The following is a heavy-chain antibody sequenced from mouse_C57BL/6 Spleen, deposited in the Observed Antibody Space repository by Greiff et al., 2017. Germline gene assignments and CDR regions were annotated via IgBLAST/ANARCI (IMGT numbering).Heavy chain of an antibody. CDR1: GFTFSSYT. CDR3: ARQGDPAGYFDY. V-gene: IGHV5-9*01. Sequence: DVMLVESGGGLVKPGGSLKLSCAASGFTFSSYTMSWVRQTPEKRLEWVATISGGGGNTYYPDSVKGRFTISSDNDKNTLYLQMRSLRSEDTALYYCARQGDPAGYFDYWGQGTTLTVSS. CDR2: ISGGGGNT. D-gene: IGHD3-3*01. J-gene: IGHJ2*01.